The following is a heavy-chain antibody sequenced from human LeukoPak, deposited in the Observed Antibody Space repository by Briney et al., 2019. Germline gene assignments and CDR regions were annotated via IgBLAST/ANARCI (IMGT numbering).Heavy chain of an antibody. D-gene: IGHD3-3*01. J-gene: IGHJ4*02. CDR3: ARVRFLEWLLPFDY. V-gene: IGHV3-48*03. Sequence: GGSLRLSCAASGFTFSSYEMNWVRQAPGKGLEWVSYISSSGSTIYYADSVKGRFTISRDNAKNSLYLQMNSLRAEDTAVYYCARVRFLEWLLPFDYWGQGTLVTVSS. CDR2: ISSSGSTI. CDR1: GFTFSSYE.